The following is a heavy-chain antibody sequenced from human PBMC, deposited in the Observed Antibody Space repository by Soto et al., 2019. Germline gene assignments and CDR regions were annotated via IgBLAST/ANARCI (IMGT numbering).Heavy chain of an antibody. CDR2: INAGNGNT. CDR1: GYTFTAYN. V-gene: IGHV1-3*01. Sequence: QVQLVQSGAEVKEPGASVRLSCKAFGYTFTAYNIHWVRQAPGQGLEWMGWINAGNGNTRSSRKFQVRVIITRDTSATTAYLEVDSLKSEDTAIYYCARVAPSGGDVPRFDPWGQGTLLTVSS. CDR3: ARVAPSGGDVPRFDP. J-gene: IGHJ5*02. D-gene: IGHD2-21*01.